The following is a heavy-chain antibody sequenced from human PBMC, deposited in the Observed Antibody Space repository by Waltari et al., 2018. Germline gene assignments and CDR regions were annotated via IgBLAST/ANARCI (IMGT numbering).Heavy chain of an antibody. CDR2: IGHEDCET. CDR3: APLPGGSGQTFDY. V-gene: IGHV1-69-2*01. D-gene: IGHD3-10*01. Sequence: VELVQSGAEVKKPGATVEISCKASGYTFMNYFMHWVQQAHGKGLEWMGRIGHEDCETGYSGKFQGRVNITADTATDTGYMELSSLTSGDTAVYYCAPLPGGSGQTFDYWGQGTLVTVSS. CDR1: GYTFMNYF. J-gene: IGHJ4*02.